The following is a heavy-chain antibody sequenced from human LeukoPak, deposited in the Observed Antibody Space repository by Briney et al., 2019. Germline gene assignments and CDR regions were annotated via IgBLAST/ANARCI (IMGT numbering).Heavy chain of an antibody. CDR2: VIPIFGTA. CDR1: GGTFSSYA. D-gene: IGHD3-3*01. CDR3: ARDYDFWSGYYRHMDV. J-gene: IGHJ6*02. V-gene: IGHV1-69*13. Sequence: EASVTVSCTASGGTFSSYAISWVRQAPGQGLEWMGGVIPIFGTANYAQKFQGRVTITADESTSTAYMELSSLRSEDTAVYYCARDYDFWSGYYRHMDVWGQGTTVTVSS.